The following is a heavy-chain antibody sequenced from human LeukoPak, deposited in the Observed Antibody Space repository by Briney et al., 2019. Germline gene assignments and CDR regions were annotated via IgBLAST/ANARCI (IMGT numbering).Heavy chain of an antibody. CDR3: ARDLQLGNTAMPHDY. J-gene: IGHJ4*02. CDR1: GYTFTSYG. V-gene: IGHV1-18*01. Sequence: ASVNVSCMASGYTFTSYGISWVRQAPGQGLEWMGWISAYNGNTNYAQKLQGRVTMTTDTSTSTAYMELRSLRSDDTAVYYCARDLQLGNTAMPHDYWGQGTLVTVSS. D-gene: IGHD5-18*01. CDR2: ISAYNGNT.